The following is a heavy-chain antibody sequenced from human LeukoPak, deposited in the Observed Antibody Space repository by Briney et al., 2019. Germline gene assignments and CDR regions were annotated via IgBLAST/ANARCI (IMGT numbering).Heavy chain of an antibody. D-gene: IGHD3-22*01. CDR3: ARHSSYYYDSSDFQH. CDR1: GGSISSYY. V-gene: IGHV4-59*08. J-gene: IGHJ1*01. Sequence: PSETLSLTCTVSGGSISSYYWSWIRQPPGKGLEWIGYIYYSGSTNYNPSLKSRVTISVDTSKNQFSLKLGSVTAADTAVYYCARHSSYYYDSSDFQHWGQGTLVTVSS. CDR2: IYYSGST.